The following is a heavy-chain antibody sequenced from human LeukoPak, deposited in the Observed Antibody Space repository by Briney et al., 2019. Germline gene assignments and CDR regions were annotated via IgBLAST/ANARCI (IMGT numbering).Heavy chain of an antibody. CDR3: AREKVRGSGSPPLYYYYGMDV. CDR2: INHSGST. V-gene: IGHV4-34*01. Sequence: SETLSLTCAVYGGSFSGYYWSWIRQPPGKGLEWIGEINHSGSTNYNPSLKSRVTISVDTSKNQFSLKLSSVTAADTAAYYCAREKVRGSGSPPLYYYYGMDVWGKGTTVTVSS. J-gene: IGHJ6*04. D-gene: IGHD3-10*01. CDR1: GGSFSGYY.